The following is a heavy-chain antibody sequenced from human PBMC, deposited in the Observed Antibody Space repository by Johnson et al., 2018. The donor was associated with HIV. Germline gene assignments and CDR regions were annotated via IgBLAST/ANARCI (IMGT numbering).Heavy chain of an antibody. Sequence: EKLVESGGGVVQPGGSLRLSCAASGFTFSSYGMHWVRQAPGKGLEWVGRIKSKTDGGTTDYAAPVKGRFTISRDDSKNTLYLQMNSLRAEDTAVYYCARDQGVRAFDIWGQGTMVTVSS. V-gene: IGHV3-15*01. D-gene: IGHD3-16*01. J-gene: IGHJ3*02. CDR3: ARDQGVRAFDI. CDR2: IKSKTDGGTT. CDR1: GFTFSSYG.